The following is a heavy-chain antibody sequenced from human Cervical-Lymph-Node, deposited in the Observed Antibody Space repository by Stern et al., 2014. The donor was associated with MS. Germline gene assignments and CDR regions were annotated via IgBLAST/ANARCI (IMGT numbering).Heavy chain of an antibody. CDR1: GYTFTSHY. J-gene: IGHJ4*02. D-gene: IGHD3/OR15-3a*01. Sequence: VQLVESGAEVKKPGASVKVSCKASGYTFTSHYMHWVRQATGQGLEWVGIINPSGDSASYAQKFQGRVTMTRDTSTSTLYMELSSLRSEDTAVYYCASGTGSKRPAGNYWGQGTLVTVSS. CDR2: INPSGDSA. CDR3: ASGTGSKRPAGNY. V-gene: IGHV1-46*01.